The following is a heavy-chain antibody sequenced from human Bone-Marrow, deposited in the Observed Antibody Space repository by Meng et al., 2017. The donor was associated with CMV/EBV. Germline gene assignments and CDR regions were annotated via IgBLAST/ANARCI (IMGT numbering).Heavy chain of an antibody. Sequence: GESLKISCAASGFTFSSYWMHWVRQAPGKGLVWVSRINSDGSSTSYADSVKGRFTISRDNAKNTLYLQMNSLRAEDTAVYYCAGQWLDHDGMDVWGQGTTATVSS. J-gene: IGHJ6*02. V-gene: IGHV3-74*01. CDR2: INSDGSST. CDR1: GFTFSSYW. D-gene: IGHD6-19*01. CDR3: AGQWLDHDGMDV.